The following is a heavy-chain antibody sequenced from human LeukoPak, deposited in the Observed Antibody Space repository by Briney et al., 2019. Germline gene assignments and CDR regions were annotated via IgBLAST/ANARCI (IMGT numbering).Heavy chain of an antibody. D-gene: IGHD3-3*01. CDR3: ARSVVPAAWPFSAYYDFWSGYQDPYYYYMDV. CDR2: ISAYNGNT. V-gene: IGHV1-18*01. J-gene: IGHJ6*03. Sequence: GASVKVSCKASGYTFTSYGISWVRQAPGQGLEWMGWISAYNGNTNYAQKLQGRVTMTTDTSTSTAYMELRSLRSDDTAVYYCARSVVPAAWPFSAYYDFWSGYQDPYYYYMDVWGKGTTVTVSS. CDR1: GYTFTSYG.